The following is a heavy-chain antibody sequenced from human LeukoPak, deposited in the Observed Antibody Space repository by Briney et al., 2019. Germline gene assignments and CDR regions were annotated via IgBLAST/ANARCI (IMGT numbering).Heavy chain of an antibody. V-gene: IGHV4-34*01. J-gene: IGHJ2*01. D-gene: IGHD4-23*01. CDR3: ARWAPARYGGNSVRRYFDL. CDR1: GGSFSGYY. CDR2: INHSGST. Sequence: SETLSLTCAVYGGSFSGYYWSWIRQPPGKGLEWIGEINHSGSTNYNPSLKSRVTISVDTSKNQFSLKLSSVTAADTAVYYCARWAPARYGGNSVRRYFDLWGRGTLVTVSS.